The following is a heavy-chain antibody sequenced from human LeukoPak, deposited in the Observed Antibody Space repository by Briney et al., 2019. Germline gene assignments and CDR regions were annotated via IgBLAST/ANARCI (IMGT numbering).Heavy chain of an antibody. J-gene: IGHJ6*02. Sequence: SETLSLTCTVSGGSINTGGDNYYWGWIRQPPGKGLEWIGNIHYSGSTYYNPSLKSRVTISVDTSKNQFSLKLSSVTAADTGVYYCARHRDKAGMDVWGQGTTVTVSS. CDR2: IHYSGST. CDR1: GGSINTGGDNYY. V-gene: IGHV4-39*01. D-gene: IGHD5-24*01. CDR3: ARHRDKAGMDV.